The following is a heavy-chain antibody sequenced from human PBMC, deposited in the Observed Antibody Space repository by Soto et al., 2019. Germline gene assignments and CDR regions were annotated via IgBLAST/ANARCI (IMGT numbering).Heavy chain of an antibody. CDR2: ISGSGGST. V-gene: IGHV3-23*01. D-gene: IGHD5-18*01. J-gene: IGHJ4*02. CDR3: AKDRGYSYGYDY. Sequence: GGSLRLSCAASGFTFSSYSMSWVRQAPEKGLEWVSAISGSGGSTYYADSVKGRFTISRDNSKNTLYLQMNSLRAEDTAVYYCAKDRGYSYGYDYWGQGTLVTVSS. CDR1: GFTFSSYS.